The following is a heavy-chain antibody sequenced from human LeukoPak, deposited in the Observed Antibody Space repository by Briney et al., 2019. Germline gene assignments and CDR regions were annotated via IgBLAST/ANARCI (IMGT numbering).Heavy chain of an antibody. CDR1: GFTFSSYS. J-gene: IGHJ5*02. Sequence: GGSLRLSCAASGFTFSSYSMNWVRQAPGKGLEWVSSITRSSTSTYYTDSVSGRFTISRDNAKNSLYLQMNSLRAEDTAVYYCARDNWNDAPGGFDPWGQGTLVTVSS. D-gene: IGHD1-20*01. CDR3: ARDNWNDAPGGFDP. CDR2: ITRSSTST. V-gene: IGHV3-21*01.